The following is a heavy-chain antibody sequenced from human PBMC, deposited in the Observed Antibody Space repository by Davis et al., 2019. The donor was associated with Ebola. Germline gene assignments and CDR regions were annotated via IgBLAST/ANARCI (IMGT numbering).Heavy chain of an antibody. CDR1: GFTFSSYS. V-gene: IGHV3-48*01. Sequence: GGSLRLSCAASGFTFSSYSMNWVRQAPGKGLEWVSYISSSSSTIYYADSVKGRFTISRDNAKNSLYLEMNSLSGEDTAVYYCARGYCATTNCYTAAGFYFDYWGQGTLVTVSS. J-gene: IGHJ4*02. CDR3: ARGYCATTNCYTAAGFYFDY. CDR2: ISSSSSTI. D-gene: IGHD2-2*02.